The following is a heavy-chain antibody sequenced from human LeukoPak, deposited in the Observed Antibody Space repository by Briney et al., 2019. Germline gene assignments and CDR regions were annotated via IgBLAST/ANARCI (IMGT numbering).Heavy chain of an antibody. D-gene: IGHD1-26*01. V-gene: IGHV3-21*01. Sequence: GGSLRLSCAASGFTSSSYSMNWVRQAPGKGLEWVSSISSSSSYIYYADSVKGRFTISRDNAKNSLYLQMNSLRAEDTAVYYCARLGATWFTDYWGQGTLVTVSS. J-gene: IGHJ4*02. CDR2: ISSSSSYI. CDR1: GFTSSSYS. CDR3: ARLGATWFTDY.